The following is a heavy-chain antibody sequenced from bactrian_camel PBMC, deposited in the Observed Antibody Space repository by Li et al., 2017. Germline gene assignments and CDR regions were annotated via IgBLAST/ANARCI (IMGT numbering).Heavy chain of an antibody. V-gene: IGHV3S40*01. CDR3: AARGPYCYTKLSVRDFTY. CDR1: GYSGYTYISVC. CDR2: IATGSGNT. D-gene: IGHD2*01. J-gene: IGHJ6*01. Sequence: DVQLVESGGGSVQAGGSLRLSCAASGYSGYTYISVCMGWYRRDPGKEREGVARIATGSGNTYYADSVKGRFTISQDNAKNTVYLQMNSLKPEDTAMYYCAARGPYCYTKLSVRDFTYWGQGTQVTVS.